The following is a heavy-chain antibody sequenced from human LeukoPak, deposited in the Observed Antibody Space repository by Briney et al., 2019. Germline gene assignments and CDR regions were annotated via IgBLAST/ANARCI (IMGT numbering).Heavy chain of an antibody. CDR2: IYPGDSDT. J-gene: IGHJ4*02. CDR3: ARQVRRDGYPRYFDY. D-gene: IGHD5-24*01. CDR1: GYSFTSYW. Sequence: GESLKISCKGSGYSFTSYWIGWVRQMPGKGLEWMGIIYPGDSDTRYSPSFQGQVTISADKSTSTAYLQWSSLKASDTAMYYCARQVRRDGYPRYFDYWGQGTLVTVSS. V-gene: IGHV5-51*01.